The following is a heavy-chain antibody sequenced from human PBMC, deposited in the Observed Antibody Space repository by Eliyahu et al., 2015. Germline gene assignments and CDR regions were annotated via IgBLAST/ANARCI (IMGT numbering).Heavy chain of an antibody. CDR3: ARNYTSPTRHKWFDP. J-gene: IGHJ5*02. CDR1: GYSITSTDY. CDR2: IYYSGST. V-gene: IGHV4-38-2*02. Sequence: QVQLQESSPGLVKPSETLSLTCSXSGYSITSTDYWAWIRQTPGKGPEWIGSIYYSGSTHFNPSLKSRVSMSVDTSKNEFSLELRSMTAADTAIYYCARNYTSPTRHKWFDPWGQGTLVTVSS. D-gene: IGHD1-7*01.